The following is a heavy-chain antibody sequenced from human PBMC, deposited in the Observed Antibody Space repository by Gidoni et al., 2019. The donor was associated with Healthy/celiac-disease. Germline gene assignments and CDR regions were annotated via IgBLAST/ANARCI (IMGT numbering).Heavy chain of an antibody. CDR3: AAGEDQYYDYVWGSYPQEAFDI. Sequence: QMQLVQSGPEAKKPGTSVKVSCTASGFTFTSSAMQWVRQARGQRLEWIGWIVVGSGNTNYAQKFQERVTITRDMSTSTAYMELSSLRSEDTAVYYWAAGEDQYYDYVWGSYPQEAFDIWGQGTMVTVSS. CDR2: IVVGSGNT. V-gene: IGHV1-58*02. CDR1: GFTFTSSA. D-gene: IGHD3-16*02. J-gene: IGHJ3*02.